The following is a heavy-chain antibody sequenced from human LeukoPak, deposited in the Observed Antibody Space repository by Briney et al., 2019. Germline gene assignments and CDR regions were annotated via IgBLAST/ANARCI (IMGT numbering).Heavy chain of an antibody. CDR2: IYTSGST. CDR3: AREHSSSAGFVDY. V-gene: IGHV4-61*02. D-gene: IGHD6-6*01. CDR1: GYSISSGYY. J-gene: IGHJ4*02. Sequence: SETLSLTCAVSGYSISSGYYWSWIRQPAGKGLEWIGRIYTSGSTNYNPSLKSRVTISVDKSKNQFSLKLSSVTAADTAVYYCAREHSSSAGFVDYWGQGTLVTVSS.